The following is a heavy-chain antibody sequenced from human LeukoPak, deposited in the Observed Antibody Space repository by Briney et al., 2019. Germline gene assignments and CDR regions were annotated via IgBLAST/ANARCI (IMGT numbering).Heavy chain of an antibody. Sequence: TGGSLRLSCAASGFTFSDYYMSWIRQAPGKGLEWVSYISSSSSYTNYAGSVKGRFTISRDNAKNSLYLQMNSLRAEDTAVYYCARDPPRAYYYDSSGYSADAFDIWGQGTMVTVSS. V-gene: IGHV3-11*05. D-gene: IGHD3-22*01. CDR3: ARDPPRAYYYDSSGYSADAFDI. CDR1: GFTFSDYY. J-gene: IGHJ3*02. CDR2: ISSSSSYT.